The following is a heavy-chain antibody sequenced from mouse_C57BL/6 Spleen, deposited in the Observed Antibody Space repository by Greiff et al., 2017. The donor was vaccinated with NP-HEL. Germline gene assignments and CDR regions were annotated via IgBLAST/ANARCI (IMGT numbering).Heavy chain of an antibody. CDR1: GYAFSSYW. CDR2: IYPGDGDT. J-gene: IGHJ4*01. CDR3: ARGGQPGAMDY. V-gene: IGHV1-80*01. Sequence: VQLQQSGAELVKPGASVKISCKASGYAFSSYWMNWVKQRPGKGLEWIGQIYPGDGDTNYNGKFKGKATLTADKSSSTAYMQLSSLTSEDSAVYFCARGGQPGAMDYWGQGTSVTVSS. D-gene: IGHD6-1*01.